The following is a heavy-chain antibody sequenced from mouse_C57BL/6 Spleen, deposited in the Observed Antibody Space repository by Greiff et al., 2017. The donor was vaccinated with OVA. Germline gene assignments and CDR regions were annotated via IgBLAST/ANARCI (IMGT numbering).Heavy chain of an antibody. CDR2: IYPGDGDT. CDR1: GYAFSSSW. Sequence: QVQLKEPGPELVKPGASVKISCKASGYAFSSSWMNWVKQRPGKGLEWIGRIYPGDGDTNYNGKFKGKATLTADKSSSTAYMQLSSLTSEDSAVYFCARGDYSNSYAMDYWGQGTSVTVSS. J-gene: IGHJ4*01. CDR3: ARGDYSNSYAMDY. V-gene: IGHV1-82*01. D-gene: IGHD2-5*01.